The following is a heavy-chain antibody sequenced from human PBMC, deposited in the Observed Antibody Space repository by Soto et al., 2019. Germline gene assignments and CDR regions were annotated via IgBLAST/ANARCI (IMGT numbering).Heavy chain of an antibody. V-gene: IGHV3-15*01. Sequence: GGSLRLSCAASGFTFSNAWLSWVRQAPGKGLEWVGRIKSKTDGGTTDYTAPVKGRFTISRDDSKNTLYLQMNSLKIEDTAVYYCTTGSMSTKNYWGQGTLVTVSS. CDR2: IKSKTDGGTT. J-gene: IGHJ4*02. CDR1: GFTFSNAW. CDR3: TTGSMSTKNY.